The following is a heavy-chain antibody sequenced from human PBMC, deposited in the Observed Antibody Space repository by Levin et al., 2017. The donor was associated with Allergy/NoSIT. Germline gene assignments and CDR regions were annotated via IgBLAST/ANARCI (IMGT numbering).Heavy chain of an antibody. CDR3: ARRSGGRGWFDP. V-gene: IGHV4-59*08. J-gene: IGHJ5*02. Sequence: SQTLSLTCTVSGDSIISYYWSWIRQPPEMGLEWIGNIYYSGSTNYNPSLKSRVTISIDMSKNQFSLRLTSVTAAATAVYYCARRSGGRGWFDPWGQGTLVTVSS. D-gene: IGHD1-14*01. CDR2: IYYSGST. CDR1: GDSIISYY.